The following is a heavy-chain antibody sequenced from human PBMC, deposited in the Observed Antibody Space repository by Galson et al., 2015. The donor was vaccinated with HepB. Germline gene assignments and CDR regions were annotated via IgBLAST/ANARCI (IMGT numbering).Heavy chain of an antibody. J-gene: IGHJ4*02. Sequence: QSGAEVKKPGESLKISCKGSGYSFTSYWIGWVRQMPGKGLEWMGIIYPGDSDTRYGPSFQGQVTISADKSISTAYLQWSSLKASDTAMYYCARKLLGYCSGGSCPLDYWGQGTLVTVSS. CDR1: GYSFTSYW. CDR2: IYPGDSDT. CDR3: ARKLLGYCSGGSCPLDY. V-gene: IGHV5-51*03. D-gene: IGHD2-15*01.